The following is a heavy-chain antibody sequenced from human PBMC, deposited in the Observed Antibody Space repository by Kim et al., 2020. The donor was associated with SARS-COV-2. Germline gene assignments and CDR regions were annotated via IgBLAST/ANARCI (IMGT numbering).Heavy chain of an antibody. CDR2: IYYSGST. CDR3: ARAGRGYYYFDY. CDR1: GGSISSSSYY. V-gene: IGHV4-39*01. D-gene: IGHD3-22*01. Sequence: SETLSLTCTVSGGSISSSSYYWGWIRQPPGKGLEWIGSIYYSGSTYYNPSLKSRVTISVDTSKNQFSLKLSSVTAADTAVYYCARAGRGYYYFDYWGQGTLVTVSS. J-gene: IGHJ4*02.